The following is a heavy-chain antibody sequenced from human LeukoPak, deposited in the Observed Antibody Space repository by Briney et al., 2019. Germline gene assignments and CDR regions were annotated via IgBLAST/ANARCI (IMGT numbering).Heavy chain of an antibody. J-gene: IGHJ6*02. V-gene: IGHV3-9*01. CDR2: ISWNSGSI. Sequence: GGSLRLSCAASGFTFDDYAMHRVQQAPGKGLEWVSGISWNSGSIGYADSVKGRFTISRDNAKNSLYLQMNSLRAEDTALYYCAKDRRPAMALYYYYGMDVWGQGTTVTVSS. D-gene: IGHD5-18*01. CDR3: AKDRRPAMALYYYYGMDV. CDR1: GFTFDDYA.